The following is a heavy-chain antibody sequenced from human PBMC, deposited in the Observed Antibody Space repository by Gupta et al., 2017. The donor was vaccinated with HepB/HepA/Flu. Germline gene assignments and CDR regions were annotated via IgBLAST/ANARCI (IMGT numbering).Heavy chain of an antibody. CDR3: ARGGQGGSWFDP. CDR1: GGSFSGYY. V-gene: IGHV4-34*01. Sequence: QVQLQQWGAGLLKPSETLSLTCAVYGGSFSGYYWSWIRQPPGKGLEWIGEINHSGSTNYNPSLKSRVTISVDTSKNQFSLKLSSVTAADTAVYYCARGGQGGSWFDPWGQGTLVTVSS. D-gene: IGHD3-16*01. J-gene: IGHJ5*02. CDR2: INHSGST.